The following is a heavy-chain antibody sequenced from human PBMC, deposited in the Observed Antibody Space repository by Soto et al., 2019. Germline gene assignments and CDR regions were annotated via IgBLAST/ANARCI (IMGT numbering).Heavy chain of an antibody. Sequence: SETLSLSCTVSGGSVSSGSYYRSWIRQPPGKGLEWIRYIYYSGSTNYNPSLKRRVTISVDTSKNQFALKLSSVTAADTDVYYCASDLRSGSYRYYFDYWGQGTLVTVSS. V-gene: IGHV4-61*01. CDR1: GGSVSSGSYY. CDR2: IYYSGST. CDR3: ASDLRSGSYRYYFDY. J-gene: IGHJ4*02. D-gene: IGHD1-26*01.